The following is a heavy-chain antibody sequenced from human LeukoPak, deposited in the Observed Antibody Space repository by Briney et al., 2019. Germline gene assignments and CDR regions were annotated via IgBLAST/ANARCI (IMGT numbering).Heavy chain of an antibody. CDR2: INPNSGGT. D-gene: IGHD3-22*01. CDR3: AREVDYYDSSDYFPLGY. Sequence: GASVKVSCKASGYTFTGYYMHWVRQAPGQGLEWMGWINPNSGGTNYAQKFQGRVIMTRDTSITTAYMELSRLKSDDTAVYYCAREVDYYDSSDYFPLGYWGRGTLVTVSS. J-gene: IGHJ4*02. V-gene: IGHV1-2*02. CDR1: GYTFTGYY.